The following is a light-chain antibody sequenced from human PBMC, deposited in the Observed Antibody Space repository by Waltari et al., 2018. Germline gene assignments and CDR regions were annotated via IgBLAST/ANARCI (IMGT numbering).Light chain of an antibody. Sequence: QQRPPTAPQLLIYASTNRPSGISDRFSGSKSGTSASLVITGLQIEDEAVYYCQSYDTRLSASVIFGGGTELTVL. CDR2: AST. CDR3: QSYDTRLSASVI. V-gene: IGLV1-40*01. J-gene: IGLJ2*01.